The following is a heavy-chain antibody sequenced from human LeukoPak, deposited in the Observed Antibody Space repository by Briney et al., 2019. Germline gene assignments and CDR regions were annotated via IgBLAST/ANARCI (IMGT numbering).Heavy chain of an antibody. CDR2: ISSSSSTI. J-gene: IGHJ6*02. D-gene: IGHD1-26*01. V-gene: IGHV3-48*02. CDR3: ARLVGATTFYYYYGMDV. Sequence: GGSLRLSCAASGFTVSSNYMSWVRQAPGKGLEWVSYISSSSSTIYYADSVKGRFTISRDNAKNSLYLQMNSLRDEDTAVYYCARLVGATTFYYYYGMDVWGQGTTVTVSS. CDR1: GFTVSSNY.